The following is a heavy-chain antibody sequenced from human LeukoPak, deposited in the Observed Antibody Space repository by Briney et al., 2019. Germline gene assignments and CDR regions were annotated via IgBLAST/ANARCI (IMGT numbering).Heavy chain of an antibody. CDR3: ARDSIVAAEYFQH. D-gene: IGHD1-26*01. J-gene: IGHJ1*01. V-gene: IGHV1-46*01. Sequence: ASVKVSCKASGYTSTSYYMHWVRQAPGQGLEWMGIINPSGGSTSYAQKFQGRVTMTRDTSTSTVYMELSSLRSEDTAVYYCARDSIVAAEYFQHWGQGTLVTVSS. CDR2: INPSGGST. CDR1: GYTSTSYY.